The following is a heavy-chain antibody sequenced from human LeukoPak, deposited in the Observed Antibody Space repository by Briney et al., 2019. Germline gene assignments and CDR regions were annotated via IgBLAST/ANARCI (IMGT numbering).Heavy chain of an antibody. CDR3: ARQGGYGFDY. Sequence: SETLSLTCSVSIYSISSGYCWGWIRQPPGKGLEWIASISHSGRTYYNPSLKSRVTISVDTSKNQVSLKLSSVTAADTAVYYCARQGGYGFDYWGQGTLVTVSS. D-gene: IGHD5-12*01. J-gene: IGHJ4*02. CDR2: ISHSGRT. V-gene: IGHV4-38-2*02. CDR1: IYSISSGYC.